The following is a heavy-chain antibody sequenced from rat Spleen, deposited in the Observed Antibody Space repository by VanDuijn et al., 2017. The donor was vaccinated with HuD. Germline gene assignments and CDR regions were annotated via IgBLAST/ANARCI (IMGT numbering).Heavy chain of an antibody. CDR2: INYDGSNI. D-gene: IGHD1-5*01. CDR1: GFIFSDYH. J-gene: IGHJ3*01. Sequence: EVQLVGSGGGLVQPGRSMKLSCAASGFIFSDYHLAWVRQAPTKGLEWVASINYDGSNIYYRDSVKGRFTVSRDNAKSSLYLQMDSLRSEDTATYYCARSVPWFAYWGQGTLVTVSS. V-gene: IGHV5-20*01. CDR3: ARSVPWFAY.